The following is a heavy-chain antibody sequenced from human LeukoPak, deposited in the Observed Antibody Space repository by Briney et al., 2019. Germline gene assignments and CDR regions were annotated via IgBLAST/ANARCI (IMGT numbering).Heavy chain of an antibody. J-gene: IGHJ3*02. Sequence: PGGSLRLSCAASGFTFSDYYMSWIRLAPGKGLEWVSYISGSGSAKNYADSVKGRFTISRDNAKNSLFLQMYSLRAEDTAVYFCARGPYSYDSSGAFDIWGQGTMVTVSS. V-gene: IGHV3-11*01. D-gene: IGHD3-22*01. CDR2: ISGSGSAK. CDR3: ARGPYSYDSSGAFDI. CDR1: GFTFSDYY.